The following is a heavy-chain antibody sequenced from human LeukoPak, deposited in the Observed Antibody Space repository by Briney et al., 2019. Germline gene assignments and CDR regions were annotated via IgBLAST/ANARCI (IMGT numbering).Heavy chain of an antibody. Sequence: SVKVSCKASGGTFSSYAISWVRQAPGQGLEWMGGIIPIFDTANYAQKFQGRVTITADESTSTAYMELSSLRSEDTAVYYCARDLQLERPGNWFDPWGQGTLVTVSS. D-gene: IGHD1-1*01. CDR1: GGTFSSYA. J-gene: IGHJ5*02. CDR3: ARDLQLERPGNWFDP. CDR2: IIPIFDTA. V-gene: IGHV1-69*13.